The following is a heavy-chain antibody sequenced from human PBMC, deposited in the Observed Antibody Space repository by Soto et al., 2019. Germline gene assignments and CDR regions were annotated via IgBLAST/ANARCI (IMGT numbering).Heavy chain of an antibody. CDR1: GYSIGSGYY. CDR2: IYHAGSV. CDR3: ARTFDYYGMDV. Sequence: LPLTCAVSGYSIGSGYYWAWIRQSPGKGLEWIGSIYHAGSVYYNPSLNGRVALSMDTSKNHFSLKLTSVTAADTAVYYCARTFDYYGMDVWGQGTTVTVSS. V-gene: IGHV4-38-2*01. J-gene: IGHJ6*02.